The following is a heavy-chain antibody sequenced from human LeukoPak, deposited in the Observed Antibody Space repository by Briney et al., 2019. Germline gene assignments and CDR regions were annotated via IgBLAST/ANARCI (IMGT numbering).Heavy chain of an antibody. CDR3: ARFPTVTTGGYYFDY. CDR2: IDASNGNT. V-gene: IGHV1-18*01. Sequence: ASVKVSCKASGGTFSSYAISWVRQAPGQGLEWMGWIDASNGNTNYAQKVQGRVTITTDTSTTTAYMELRSLRFDDTAVYYCARFPTVTTGGYYFDYWGQGTLVTVSS. D-gene: IGHD4-17*01. CDR1: GGTFSSYA. J-gene: IGHJ4*02.